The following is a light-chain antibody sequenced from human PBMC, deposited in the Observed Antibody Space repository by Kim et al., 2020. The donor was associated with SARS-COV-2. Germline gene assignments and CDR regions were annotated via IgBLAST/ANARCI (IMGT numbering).Light chain of an antibody. CDR3: QKCDSAPWT. CDR1: QDISKY. J-gene: IGKJ1*01. Sequence: ASVGDRVTITCRASQDISKYLAWVQLKPGRAPKLLIYAASALQPGVPSRFSGSGSGTDFTLTVTSLQPEDVATYYCQKCDSAPWTFGQGTKVDIK. CDR2: AAS. V-gene: IGKV1-27*01.